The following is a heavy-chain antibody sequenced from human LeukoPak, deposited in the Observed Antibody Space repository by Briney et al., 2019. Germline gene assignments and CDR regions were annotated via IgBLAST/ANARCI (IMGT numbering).Heavy chain of an antibody. V-gene: IGHV4-59*12. Sequence: SETLSLTCTVSGGSISSYYWSWLRQPPGKGLEWIGYIYYSGSTYYNPSLKSRVTISVDTSKNQFSLKLSSVTAADTAVYYCARGGHYGSGSYDYWGQGTLVTVSS. CDR1: GGSISSYY. D-gene: IGHD3-10*01. CDR3: ARGGHYGSGSYDY. CDR2: IYYSGST. J-gene: IGHJ4*02.